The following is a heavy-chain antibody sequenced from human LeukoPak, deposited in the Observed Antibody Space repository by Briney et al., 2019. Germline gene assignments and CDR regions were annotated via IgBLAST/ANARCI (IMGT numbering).Heavy chain of an antibody. V-gene: IGHV3-23*01. CDR2: TVGGGDGT. J-gene: IGHJ4*02. CDR3: TTGSGYSTDWYDF. CDR1: GFTFSSTS. D-gene: IGHD6-19*01. Sequence: GGSLRLSCAASGFTFSSTSMSWVRQAPGKGLEWVAVTVGGGDGTYYADSVKGRFTISRDNSNNTLYLQMNSLRAEDTAVYYCTTGSGYSTDWYDFWGQGTLVTVSS.